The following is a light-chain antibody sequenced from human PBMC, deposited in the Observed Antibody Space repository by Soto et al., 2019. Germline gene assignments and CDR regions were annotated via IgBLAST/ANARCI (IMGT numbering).Light chain of an antibody. V-gene: IGKV3-15*01. CDR2: DAS. J-gene: IGKJ1*01. CDR1: QSVSSN. CDR3: QQYNNWPET. Sequence: EIVMTQSPATLSVSPGERATLSCRASQSVSSNLAWYQQKVGQAPRVLIYDASTRATGIPRRFSGSGSGTEFTLTISSLQSEDFAVYYCQQYNNWPETVGQGTKVELK.